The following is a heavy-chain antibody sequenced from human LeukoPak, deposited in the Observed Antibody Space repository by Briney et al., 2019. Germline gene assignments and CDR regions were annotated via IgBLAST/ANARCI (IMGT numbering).Heavy chain of an antibody. CDR1: GYSISSGYS. J-gene: IGHJ3*01. Sequence: SETLSLTCRVSGYSISSGYSWGWIRQAPGQGLGWIGNMFHNEKSYKNPSLKSRVPISADTSKNQFSLKVTSVIATDTAVYYCARFDHVWETHGMDAFDLWGQGTMVTVSS. D-gene: IGHD3-16*01. CDR2: MFHNEKS. V-gene: IGHV4-38-2*01. CDR3: ARFDHVWETHGMDAFDL.